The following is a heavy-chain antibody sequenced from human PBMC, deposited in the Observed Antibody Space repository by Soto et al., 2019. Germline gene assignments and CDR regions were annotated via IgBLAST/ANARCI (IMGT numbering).Heavy chain of an antibody. CDR2: ISPYVGNT. D-gene: IGHD3-22*01. V-gene: IGHV1-18*01. CDR3: ARGGYYDSSGSRNYHYYGMNV. CDR1: GYTFSSYG. J-gene: IGHJ6*02. Sequence: QVQLVQSGGEVKKPGASVKVSCKASGYTFSSYGINWVRQAPGQGLEWLGWISPYVGNTKYAQILQGRVSMTTDTSTKTAYMEVKSLRSDDTALYYCARGGYYDSSGSRNYHYYGMNVWGQGTTVTVSS.